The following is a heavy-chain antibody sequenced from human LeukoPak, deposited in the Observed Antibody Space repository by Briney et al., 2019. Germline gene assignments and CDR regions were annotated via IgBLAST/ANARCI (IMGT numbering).Heavy chain of an antibody. CDR2: VNRDGNST. V-gene: IGHV3-74*01. CDR3: ARDDYSSAEY. D-gene: IGHD6-25*01. J-gene: IGHJ4*02. CDR1: GFTFSNYW. Sequence: PGGSLRLSCAASGFTFSNYWMHWVRQAPGKGLVWVSRVNRDGNSTYYADSVKGRFTISRDNAKNTLYLQMNSLRAEDTVVYFCARDDYSSAEYWGQGTLVTVSS.